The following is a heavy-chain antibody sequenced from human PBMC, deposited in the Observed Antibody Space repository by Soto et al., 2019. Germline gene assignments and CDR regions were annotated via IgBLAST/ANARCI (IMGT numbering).Heavy chain of an antibody. CDR1: GCPFISYN. V-gene: IGHV3-48*01. D-gene: IGHD6-13*01. CDR2: ISSSSSTI. CDR3: AKHAAAAAPDY. Sequence: GGALRVSCATPGCPFISYNMKLGRQAPGRGLEWVSYISSSSSTIYYADSVKGRFTISRDNSKNTLYLQMNSLRAEDTAVYYCAKHAAAAAPDYWGQGTLVTVSS. J-gene: IGHJ4*02.